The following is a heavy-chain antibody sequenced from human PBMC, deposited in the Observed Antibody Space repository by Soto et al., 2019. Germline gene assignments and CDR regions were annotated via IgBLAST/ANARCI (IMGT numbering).Heavy chain of an antibody. CDR3: AKVTSDRGYYYFAMDV. CDR2: ISFGASEK. CDR1: GFTFRSYG. J-gene: IGHJ6*02. V-gene: IGHV3-30*18. D-gene: IGHD3-10*01. Sequence: QVQLVESGGGVVQPGRSLRLSCVASGFTFRSYGMHWVRQAPGKGLEWVAGISFGASEKYYADSVKGRFTISRDNSKNTLYLQMNSLRVEDTAVYYCAKVTSDRGYYYFAMDVWGQGTTVTVSS.